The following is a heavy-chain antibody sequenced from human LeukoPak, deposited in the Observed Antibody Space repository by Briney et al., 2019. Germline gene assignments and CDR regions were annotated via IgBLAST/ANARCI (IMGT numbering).Heavy chain of an antibody. D-gene: IGHD6-13*01. V-gene: IGHV1-69*04. CDR2: IIPILGIA. CDR3: ARGSHSSSDWYFDL. CDR1: GGTFSSYA. J-gene: IGHJ2*01. Sequence: SVKVSCKASGGTFSSYAISWVRQAPGQGLEWMGRIIPILGIANYAQKFQGRVTITADKSTSTAYMELSSLRSEDTAVYYCARGSHSSSDWYFDLWGRGTLVTVSS.